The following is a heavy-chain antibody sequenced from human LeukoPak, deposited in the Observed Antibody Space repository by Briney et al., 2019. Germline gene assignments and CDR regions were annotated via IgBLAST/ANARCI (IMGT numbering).Heavy chain of an antibody. Sequence: GGSLRLSCAASGFTFDDYAMHWVRQAPGKGLEWVSGISWNSGSIGYADSVKGRFTISRDNAKNSLYLQMSSLRAEDTALYYCAKSGIAYYYYYMDVWGKGTTVTVSS. V-gene: IGHV3-9*01. J-gene: IGHJ6*03. CDR1: GFTFDDYA. CDR2: ISWNSGSI. CDR3: AKSGIAYYYYYMDV. D-gene: IGHD6-13*01.